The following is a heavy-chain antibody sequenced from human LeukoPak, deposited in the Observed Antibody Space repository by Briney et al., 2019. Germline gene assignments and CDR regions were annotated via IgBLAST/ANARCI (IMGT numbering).Heavy chain of an antibody. CDR2: INWNGGST. D-gene: IGHD6-13*01. J-gene: IGHJ6*03. V-gene: IGHV3-20*04. CDR3: AREGSSSWPYYYYYYMDV. CDR1: GFTFDDYG. Sequence: GGSLRLSCAASGFTFDDYGMSWVRQAPGRGLEWVSGINWNGGSTGYADSVKGRFTISRDNAKNSLYLQMNSLRAEDTALYYCAREGSSSWPYYYYYYMDVWGKGTTVTVSS.